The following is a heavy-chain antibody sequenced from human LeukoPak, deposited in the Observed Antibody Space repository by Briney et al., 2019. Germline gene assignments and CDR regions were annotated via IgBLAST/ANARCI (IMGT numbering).Heavy chain of an antibody. CDR3: ARDRGDGYNQGPFDY. D-gene: IGHD5-24*01. CDR1: GGSLSSYY. Sequence: PSETLSLTCTVSGGSLSSYYWSWIRQPPGKGLEWIGRIYTSGSTNYNPSLKSRVTMSVDTSKNQFSLKLSSVTAADTAVYYCARDRGDGYNQGPFDYWGQGTLVTVSS. CDR2: IYTSGST. J-gene: IGHJ4*02. V-gene: IGHV4-4*07.